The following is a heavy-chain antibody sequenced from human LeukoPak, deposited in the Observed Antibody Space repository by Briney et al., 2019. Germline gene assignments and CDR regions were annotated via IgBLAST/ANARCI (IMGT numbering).Heavy chain of an antibody. CDR3: ARYSSAYYYDFHY. D-gene: IGHD3-22*01. J-gene: IGHJ4*02. CDR1: GGSLSSTDYY. V-gene: IGHV4-39*01. Sequence: SQTLSLTCSVSGGSLSSTDYYWGWIRLPPGKGLEWIGSIYYSGSTSYNPSLKSRVTIFFDTSKSQFSLKLSSVTAADTAVYYCARYSSAYYYDFHYWGQGTLVTVSS. CDR2: IYYSGST.